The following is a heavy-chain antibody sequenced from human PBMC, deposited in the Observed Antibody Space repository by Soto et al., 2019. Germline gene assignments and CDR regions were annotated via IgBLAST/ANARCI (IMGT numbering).Heavy chain of an antibody. D-gene: IGHD5-18*01. CDR3: ARGEELGYSYEPYYYGMDV. J-gene: IGHJ6*02. V-gene: IGHV3-30-3*01. CDR2: ISYDGSNK. CDR1: GFTFSSYA. Sequence: GGSLRLSCAASGFTFSSYAMHWVRQAPGKGLEWVAVISYDGSNKYYADAVKGRFTISRDNSKNTLYLQMNSLRAEDTAVYYCARGEELGYSYEPYYYGMDVWGQGTTVTVSS.